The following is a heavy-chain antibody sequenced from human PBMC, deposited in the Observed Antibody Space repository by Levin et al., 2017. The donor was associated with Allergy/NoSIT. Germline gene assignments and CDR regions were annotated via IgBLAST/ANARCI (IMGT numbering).Heavy chain of an antibody. CDR1: GFTFSNAW. Sequence: GESLKISCAASGFTFSNAWMSWVRQAPGKGLEWVGRIKSKTDGGTTDYAAPVKGRFSISRDDSKNTLYLQMNSLKTGDTAVYYCATKMDPWGQGTLVTVSS. V-gene: IGHV3-15*01. J-gene: IGHJ5*02. CDR2: IKSKTDGGTT. D-gene: IGHD5-24*01. CDR3: ATKMDP.